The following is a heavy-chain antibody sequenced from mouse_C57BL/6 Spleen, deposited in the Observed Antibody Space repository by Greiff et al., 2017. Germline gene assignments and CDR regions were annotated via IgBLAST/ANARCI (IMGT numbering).Heavy chain of an antibody. V-gene: IGHV1-55*01. CDR3: ARDDYDKGWFAY. CDR1: GYTFTSYW. D-gene: IGHD2-4*01. CDR2: IYPGSGST. J-gene: IGHJ3*01. Sequence: QVQLQQPGAELVKPGASVKMSCKASGYTFTSYWITWVKQRPGQGLEWIGDIYPGSGSTNYNEKFKSKATLTVDTSSRTAYMQLSSLTSEDSAVYYCARDDYDKGWFAYWGQGTLVTVSA.